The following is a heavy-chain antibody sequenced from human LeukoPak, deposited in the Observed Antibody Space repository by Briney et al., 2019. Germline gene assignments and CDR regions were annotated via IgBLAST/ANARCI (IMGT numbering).Heavy chain of an antibody. CDR3: AKIPARIVVVPAAKVFTWFDP. CDR1: GFTFSSYA. CDR2: ISGSGGST. D-gene: IGHD2-2*01. V-gene: IGHV3-23*01. J-gene: IGHJ5*02. Sequence: GGSLRRSCAAYGFTFSSYAMSWVRQAPGKGLEWVSAISGSGGSTYYADSVRGRFTISRDNSKNTLYLQMNSLRAEDTAVYYCAKIPARIVVVPAAKVFTWFDPWGQGTLVTVSS.